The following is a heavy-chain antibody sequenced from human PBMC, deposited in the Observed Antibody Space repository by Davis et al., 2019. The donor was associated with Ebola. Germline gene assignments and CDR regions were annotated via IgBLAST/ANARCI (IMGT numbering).Heavy chain of an antibody. CDR1: GGSVSSGSYY. Sequence: SETLSLTCTVSGGSVSSGSYYWSWIRQPPGKGLEWIGYIYYSGSTNYNPSLKSRVTISVDTSKNQFSLKLSSVTAADTAVYYCARGAPYSSSGHDPWGQGTLVTVSS. D-gene: IGHD6-6*01. V-gene: IGHV4-61*01. J-gene: IGHJ5*02. CDR2: IYYSGST. CDR3: ARGAPYSSSGHDP.